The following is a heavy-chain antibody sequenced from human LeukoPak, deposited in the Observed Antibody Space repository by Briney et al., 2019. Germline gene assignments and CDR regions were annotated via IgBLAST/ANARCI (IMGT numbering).Heavy chain of an antibody. Sequence: GGSLRLSCAASGFTVSSNCMSWVRQAPGKGLEWVSVIYSGGSTYYADSVKGRFTISRDNSKNTLYLQMNSLRAEDTAVYFCARAVLRGIITFWGQGTLVTVSS. V-gene: IGHV3-66*01. CDR2: IYSGGST. CDR1: GFTVSSNC. D-gene: IGHD3-10*01. CDR3: ARAVLRGIITF. J-gene: IGHJ4*02.